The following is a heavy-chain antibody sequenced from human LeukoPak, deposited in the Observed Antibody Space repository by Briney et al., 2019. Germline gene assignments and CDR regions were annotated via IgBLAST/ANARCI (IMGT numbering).Heavy chain of an antibody. J-gene: IGHJ4*02. Sequence: TGGSLRLSCAASGFTFSSYWMSWVRQAPGKGLEWVANIKQDGSEKYYVDSVKGRFTISRDNAKNSLYLQMNSLRAEDTAVYYCARDRGGETPPEWELPTRALDYWGQGTLVTVSS. D-gene: IGHD1-26*01. CDR3: ARDRGGETPPEWELPTRALDY. V-gene: IGHV3-7*01. CDR2: IKQDGSEK. CDR1: GFTFSSYW.